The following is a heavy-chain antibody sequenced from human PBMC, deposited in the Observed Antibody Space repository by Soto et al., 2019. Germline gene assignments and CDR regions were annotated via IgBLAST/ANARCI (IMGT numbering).Heavy chain of an antibody. CDR1: GGSISSSSYS. CDR3: ARPRTAGTIYDAFDI. D-gene: IGHD1-1*01. Sequence: QLQLQESGPGLVKPSETLSLTCTVSGGSISSSSYSWGWIRQPPGKGLEWIGNIYYSGTTYYNPSLKSRITISVDTSKNQFSLKVSSVTAADTAVYYCARPRTAGTIYDAFDIWGQGTMVTVSS. J-gene: IGHJ3*02. V-gene: IGHV4-39*01. CDR2: IYYSGTT.